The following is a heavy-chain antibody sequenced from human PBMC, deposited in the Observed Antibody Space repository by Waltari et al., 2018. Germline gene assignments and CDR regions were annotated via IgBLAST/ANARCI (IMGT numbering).Heavy chain of an antibody. CDR2: ITGSGDRT. J-gene: IGHJ4*02. CDR1: GCTFRDHA. Sequence: EVQLLESGGGLVQPGGSLRLSCAASGCTFRDHAVSGVRQAPGRGLELVSAITGSGDRTYYAESLKGLFTVSRDKSKSTLYLQMNSLTAEDTAVYYCAKDWRRSLEYLDWLLFALDDWGQGTLVTVSS. V-gene: IGHV3-23*01. D-gene: IGHD3-9*01. CDR3: AKDWRRSLEYLDWLLFALDD.